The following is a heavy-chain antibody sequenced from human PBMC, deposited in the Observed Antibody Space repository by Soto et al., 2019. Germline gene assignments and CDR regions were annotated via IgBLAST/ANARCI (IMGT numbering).Heavy chain of an antibody. J-gene: IGHJ6*04. D-gene: IGHD5-12*01. CDR3: AKDHDLGGSDV. Sequence: EVQLLESGGGLVQPGGSLRLSCAAAGFTFSRYAMSWVRQAPGKGLEWVSAISGSGHSTYYADSVKGRFTISRDNSKNTLYLLMNSLRADDTAVYYCAKDHDLGGSDVWGKGTTVTVSS. CDR1: GFTFSRYA. CDR2: ISGSGHST. V-gene: IGHV3-23*01.